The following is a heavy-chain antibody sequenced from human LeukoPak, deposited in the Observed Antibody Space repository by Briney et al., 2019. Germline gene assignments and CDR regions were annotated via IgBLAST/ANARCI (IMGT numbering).Heavy chain of an antibody. D-gene: IGHD2-2*02. CDR3: ARDLIYCSSTSCYTGDY. V-gene: IGHV1-69*04. Sequence: SVKVSCKASGGTFSSYAISWVRQAPGQGLEWMGRIIPILGIANYAQKFQGRVTITADKSTSTAYMELSSLRSEDTAVYYCARDLIYCSSTSCYTGDYWGQGTLATVSS. CDR1: GGTFSSYA. J-gene: IGHJ4*02. CDR2: IIPILGIA.